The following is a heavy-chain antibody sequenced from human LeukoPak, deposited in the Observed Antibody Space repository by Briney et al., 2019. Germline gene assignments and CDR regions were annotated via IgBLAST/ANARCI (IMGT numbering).Heavy chain of an antibody. CDR1: GGSISSYY. CDR3: ARHGGSSAYYYYYMDV. CDR2: IYTSGST. V-gene: IGHV4-4*09. Sequence: SETLSLTYTVSGGSISSYYWSWIRQPPGKGLEWIGYIYTSGSTNYNPSLKSRVTISVDTSKNQFSLKLSSVTAADTAVYYCARHGGSSAYYYYYMDVWGKGTTVTVSS. D-gene: IGHD6-6*01. J-gene: IGHJ6*03.